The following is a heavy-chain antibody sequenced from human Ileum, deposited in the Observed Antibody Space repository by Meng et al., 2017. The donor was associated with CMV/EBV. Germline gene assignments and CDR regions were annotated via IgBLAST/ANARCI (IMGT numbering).Heavy chain of an antibody. CDR2: IYYNGIT. J-gene: IGHJ5*02. V-gene: IGHV4-30-4*01. Sequence: QVQLQESGPGLVKPSQTLSLTCTVSGASITNDYYYWSWIRQPPGKGLEWIGYIYYNGITYYNPSLKSRIAILVDTSKSQFSLIVSSVTAADTAVYYCAKYSGPSRWFDPWGQGTLVTVSS. CDR1: GASITNDYYY. D-gene: IGHD5-12*01. CDR3: AKYSGPSRWFDP.